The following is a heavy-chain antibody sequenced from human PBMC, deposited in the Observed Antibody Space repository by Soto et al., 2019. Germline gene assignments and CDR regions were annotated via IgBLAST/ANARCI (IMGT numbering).Heavy chain of an antibody. CDR2: ISGSGGST. D-gene: IGHD3-22*01. CDR3: ASHGEQDYYDTSGYG. V-gene: IGHV3-23*01. CDR1: GFTFSSYA. J-gene: IGHJ1*01. Sequence: PGGSLRLSCAASGFTFSSYAMSWVRQAPGKGLEWVSAISGSGGSTYYADSVKGRFTISRDNSKSTLYLRMNSLRAEDTAVYYCASHGEQDYYDTSGYGWGQGTLVTVSS.